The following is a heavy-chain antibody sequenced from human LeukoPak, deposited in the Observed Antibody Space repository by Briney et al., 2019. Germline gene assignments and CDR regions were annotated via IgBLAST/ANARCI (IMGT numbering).Heavy chain of an antibody. CDR3: AKNPGGVGELLSWFDP. Sequence: GGSLRLSCAASGFTFSSYSMNWVRQAPGKGLEWVSSISSSSSYIYYADSVKGRFTISRDNAKNSLYLQMNSLRAEDTAVYYCAKNPGGVGELLSWFDPWGQGTLVTVSS. CDR2: ISSSSSYI. CDR1: GFTFSSYS. D-gene: IGHD3-10*01. J-gene: IGHJ5*02. V-gene: IGHV3-21*01.